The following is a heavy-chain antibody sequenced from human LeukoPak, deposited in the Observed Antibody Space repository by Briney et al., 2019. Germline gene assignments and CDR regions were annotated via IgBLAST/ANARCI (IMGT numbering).Heavy chain of an antibody. CDR2: IRDSGDST. Sequence: GGSLRLSCAASGFAFTSYAMSWVRQAPGKGLEWVSSIRDSGDSTYYADSVKGRFTISRDNSKNTLYLQMNSLRAEDTAVYYCAKVLRGMVNFVRSFDYWGQGTLVTVSS. V-gene: IGHV3-23*01. J-gene: IGHJ4*02. D-gene: IGHD3-16*01. CDR3: AKVLRGMVNFVRSFDY. CDR1: GFAFTSYA.